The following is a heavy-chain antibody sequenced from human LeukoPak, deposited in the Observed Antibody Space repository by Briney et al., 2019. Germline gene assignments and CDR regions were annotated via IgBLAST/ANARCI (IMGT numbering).Heavy chain of an antibody. CDR2: IWYDGSNK. CDR3: ANTNDRDGDFNGDY. D-gene: IGHD1-1*01. J-gene: IGHJ4*02. V-gene: IGHV3-33*06. Sequence: PGRSLRLSCAASGFTFSSYGMHWVRQAPGKGLEWVAVIWYDGSNKYYADSVKGRFTISRDNSKNTLYLQMNSLRAEDTAVYYCANTNDRDGDFNGDYWGQGTLVTVSA. CDR1: GFTFSSYG.